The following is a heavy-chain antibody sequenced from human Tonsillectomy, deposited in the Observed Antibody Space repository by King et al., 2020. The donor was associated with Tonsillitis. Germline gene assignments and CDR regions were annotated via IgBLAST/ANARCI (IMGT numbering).Heavy chain of an antibody. V-gene: IGHV4-59*02. CDR3: ARADYDTLTGFYYDY. J-gene: IGHJ4*02. CDR1: GGSVNSYY. Sequence: HVQLQESGPGLVKPSETLSLTCTVSGGSVNSYYWTWIRQPPGKGLEWIGYVYYTGITNYNPSLKSRVTISVDTSKNQFSLKLSSLTAADTAVYYCARADYDTLTGFYYDYWGQGTLVTVSS. CDR2: VYYTGIT. D-gene: IGHD3-9*01.